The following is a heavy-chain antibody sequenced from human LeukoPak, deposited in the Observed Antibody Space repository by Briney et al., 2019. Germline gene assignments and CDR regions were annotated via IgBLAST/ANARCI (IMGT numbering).Heavy chain of an antibody. J-gene: IGHJ4*02. CDR2: INPSGST. CDR3: ARGPRLWFGEFPFDY. V-gene: IGHV4-34*01. CDR1: GGSFSGYY. D-gene: IGHD3-10*01. Sequence: PSETLSLTCTVYGGSFSGYYWSWTRQPPGKGLEWIGEINPSGSTNYNPSLKSRVTISVDTSKNQFSLKLSSVTAADTAVYYCARGPRLWFGEFPFDYWGQGTLVTVSS.